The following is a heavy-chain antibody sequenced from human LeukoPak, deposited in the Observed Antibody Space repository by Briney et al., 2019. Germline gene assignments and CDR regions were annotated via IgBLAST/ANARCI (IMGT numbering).Heavy chain of an antibody. CDR1: GFTLRRYA. V-gene: IGHV3-23*01. CDR2: IASDGDT. D-gene: IGHD2-21*01. J-gene: IGHJ4*02. CDR3: AKEAYRHLDLHN. Sequence: GGSLRLSCAASGFTLRRYAMNWVRQAPGKGLEWVSSIASDGDTFYADSVKGRFTISRDISRNTLHLQMNSLRADDTAVYVCAKEAYRHLDLHNWGQGTLVIVSS.